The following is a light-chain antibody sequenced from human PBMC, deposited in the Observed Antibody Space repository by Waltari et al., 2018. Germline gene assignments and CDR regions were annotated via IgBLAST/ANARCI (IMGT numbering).Light chain of an antibody. CDR1: QTLLHSNGKTY. CDR2: EVS. CDR3: GQGTHFPLT. V-gene: IGKV2-30*02. Sequence: EVVLTQSPLSLPITPGQAASISCRPGQTLLHSNGKTYLSWYQQKPGQPPRRLIYEVSNVDSGVPDRFSGSGAGTDFTLKISRVEAEDVGVYFCGQGTHFPLTFGGGTKVEIK. J-gene: IGKJ4*01.